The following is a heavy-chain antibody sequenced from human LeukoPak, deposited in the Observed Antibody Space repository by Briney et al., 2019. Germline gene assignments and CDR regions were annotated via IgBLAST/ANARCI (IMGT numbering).Heavy chain of an antibody. V-gene: IGHV1-24*01. CDR1: GYTLTELS. CDR2: FDPEDGET. CDR3: ATDPFSSSWFGPGDY. J-gene: IGHJ4*02. Sequence: GASVKVSCKVSGYTLTELSMHWVLQAPGKGLEWMGGFDPEDGETIYAQQFPGRVTMTEDTSTDTAYMELSSLRSEDTAVSYCATDPFSSSWFGPGDYWGQGALVTVSS. D-gene: IGHD6-13*01.